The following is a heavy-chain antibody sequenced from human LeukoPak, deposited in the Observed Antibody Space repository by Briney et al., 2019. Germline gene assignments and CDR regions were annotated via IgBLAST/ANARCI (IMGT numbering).Heavy chain of an antibody. V-gene: IGHV3-66*01. Sequence: PGGSLRLSCAASGFTVSSNYMSWVRQAPGKGLEWVSVIYSGGSTYYADSVKGRLTISRDNSKNTLYLQMNSLRAEDTAVYYCARVDYDFWSGYAYLDYWGQGTLVTVSS. CDR1: GFTVSSNY. D-gene: IGHD3-3*01. CDR2: IYSGGST. J-gene: IGHJ4*02. CDR3: ARVDYDFWSGYAYLDY.